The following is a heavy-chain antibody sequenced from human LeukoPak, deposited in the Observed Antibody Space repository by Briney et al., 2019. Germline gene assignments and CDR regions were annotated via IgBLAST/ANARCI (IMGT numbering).Heavy chain of an antibody. Sequence: SETLSLTCTVSGGSISSYYWSWIRQPPGKGLEWVAYIYYSGSTNYNPSLKSRVTISVDTSKNQFSLKLSSVPAADTAVYYCAGGRLRWSAIFDYWGQGTLVTVSS. CDR3: AGGRLRWSAIFDY. V-gene: IGHV4-59*01. J-gene: IGHJ4*02. CDR2: IYYSGST. D-gene: IGHD4-23*01. CDR1: GGSISSYY.